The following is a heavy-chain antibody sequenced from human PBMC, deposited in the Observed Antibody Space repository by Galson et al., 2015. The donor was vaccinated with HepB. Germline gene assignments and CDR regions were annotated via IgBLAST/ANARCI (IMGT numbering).Heavy chain of an antibody. CDR3: AKAPYSGYDSGFHN. V-gene: IGHV3-30*18. Sequence: SLRLSCAASGFIFSSYGFHWVRQAPGKGLEWLAVISYDGSYKYYADSVKGRFTISRDNSNNTVHMQMNSLRTEDTAVYYCAKAPYSGYDSGFHNWGQGTLVTVCS. CDR2: ISYDGSYK. D-gene: IGHD5-12*01. J-gene: IGHJ4*02. CDR1: GFIFSSYG.